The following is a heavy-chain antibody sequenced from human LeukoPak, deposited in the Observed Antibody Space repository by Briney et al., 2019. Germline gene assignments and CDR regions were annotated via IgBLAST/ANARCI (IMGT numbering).Heavy chain of an antibody. D-gene: IGHD3-10*01. V-gene: IGHV4-61*02. Sequence: MTSETLSLTCTVSGGSISSGSYYWSWIRQPAGKGLEWIGRIYTSGSTNYNPSLKSRVTISVDTSKNQFSLKLSSVTAADTAVYYCARHVGSYGSGSYPGYYYYYMDVWGKGTTVTISS. CDR2: IYTSGST. CDR1: GGSISSGSYY. J-gene: IGHJ6*03. CDR3: ARHVGSYGSGSYPGYYYYYMDV.